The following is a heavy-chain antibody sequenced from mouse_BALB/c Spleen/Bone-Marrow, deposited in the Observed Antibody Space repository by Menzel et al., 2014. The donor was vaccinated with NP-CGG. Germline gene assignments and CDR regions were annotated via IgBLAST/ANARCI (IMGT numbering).Heavy chain of an antibody. CDR3: ARTMIRGYFDV. D-gene: IGHD2-4*01. V-gene: IGHV1-9*01. CDR1: GYTFXSDW. J-gene: IGHJ1*01. Sequence: VQLQESGADLMKPGASIKISCKATGYTFXSDWIEWVKQRPGHGLEWIGEILPGSGSTNHNEKFKGKATFTADTSSNTAYMQLSSLTSEDSAVYYCARTMIRGYFDVWGAGTTVTVSS. CDR2: ILPGSGST.